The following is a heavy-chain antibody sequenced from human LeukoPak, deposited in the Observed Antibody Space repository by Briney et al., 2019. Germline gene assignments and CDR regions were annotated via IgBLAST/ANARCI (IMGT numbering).Heavy chain of an antibody. J-gene: IGHJ4*02. D-gene: IGHD6-13*01. CDR1: EFTFSTYG. CDR2: ISYDGSYK. CDR3: AKDRYSGLNTIDY. V-gene: IGHV3-30*18. Sequence: PGRSLRLSCAASEFTFSTYGMHWVRQARDKGLEWVAVISYDGSYKFYADSVKGRFTISRDNSKSTLYLQMNSLRAEDTAVYYCAKDRYSGLNTIDYWGQGTLVTVSS.